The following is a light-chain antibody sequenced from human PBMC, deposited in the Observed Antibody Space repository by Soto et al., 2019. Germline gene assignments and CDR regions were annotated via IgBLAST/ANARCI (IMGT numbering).Light chain of an antibody. CDR1: QDVAAY. Sequence: DIQVTQSPSSVSASLVDRVTITCRWSQDVAAYLAWYQHKPGRAPELLIHAASSLQSGVPSRFSGSGSGTEFTLTISSLQPDDFATYYCQHYNSYSEAFGQGTKVDIK. CDR2: AAS. V-gene: IGKV1-16*01. CDR3: QHYNSYSEA. J-gene: IGKJ1*01.